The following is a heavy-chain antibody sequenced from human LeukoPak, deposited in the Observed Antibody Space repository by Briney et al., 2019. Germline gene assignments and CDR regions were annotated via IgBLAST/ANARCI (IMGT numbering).Heavy chain of an antibody. J-gene: IGHJ5*02. CDR3: ATDPAGRMSSGSYRGRYNWFDP. V-gene: IGHV1-24*01. Sequence: GASVKVSCKVSGYTLTELSMHWVRQAPGKGLEWMGGFDPEDGETIYAQKFQGRVTMTEDTSTDTAYMELSSLRSEDTAVYYCATDPAGRMSSGSYRGRYNWFDPWGQGTLVTVSS. CDR1: GYTLTELS. D-gene: IGHD1-26*01. CDR2: FDPEDGET.